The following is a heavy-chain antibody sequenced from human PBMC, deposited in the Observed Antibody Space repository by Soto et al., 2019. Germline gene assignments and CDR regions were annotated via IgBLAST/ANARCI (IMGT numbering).Heavy chain of an antibody. V-gene: IGHV3-30*18. Sequence: QVQLVESGGGVVQPGRSLRLSCAASGFTFSSYGMHWVRQAPGKGLEWVAVISYDGSNKYYADSVKGRFTISRDNSKNTLYLQMNSLRAEDPAVYYCAKEYGSSSLSPDFAYWGQGTLVTVSS. J-gene: IGHJ4*02. D-gene: IGHD6-13*01. CDR3: AKEYGSSSLSPDFAY. CDR2: ISYDGSNK. CDR1: GFTFSSYG.